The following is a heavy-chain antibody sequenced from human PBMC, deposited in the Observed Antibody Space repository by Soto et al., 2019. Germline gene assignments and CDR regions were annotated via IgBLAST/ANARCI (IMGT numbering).Heavy chain of an antibody. CDR3: ARQDGGYYYDTSGYYSSMEV. J-gene: IGHJ6*02. V-gene: IGHV5-51*01. CDR2: IYPGDSDT. Sequence: GESLKISCKGSGYSFTNYWIGWVRQMPGKGLEWMGIIYPGDSDTRYSPSFQGQVTISADKSISTAYLQWSSLKASDTAMYYCARQDGGYYYDTSGYYSSMEVWGQGTTVTVSS. CDR1: GYSFTNYW. D-gene: IGHD3-22*01.